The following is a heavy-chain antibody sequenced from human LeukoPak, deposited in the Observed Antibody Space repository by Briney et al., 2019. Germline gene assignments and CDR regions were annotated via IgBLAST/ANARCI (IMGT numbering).Heavy chain of an antibody. CDR3: ARTLHVSKYLPSYYFDN. CDR1: GGSVTPYY. CDR2: THTSGST. V-gene: IGHV4-4*07. J-gene: IGHJ4*02. D-gene: IGHD2-2*01. Sequence: SETLSLTCSVSGGSVTPYYWSWIRQPAGKGLEWIGRTHTSGSTNFSPSLKSRITMSIDTSNNQFSLKLTSVTAADTAVYFCARTLHVSKYLPSYYFDNWGPGTQVTVSS.